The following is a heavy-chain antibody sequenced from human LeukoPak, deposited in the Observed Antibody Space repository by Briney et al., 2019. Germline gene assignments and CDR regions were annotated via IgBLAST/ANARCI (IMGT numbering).Heavy chain of an antibody. Sequence: PGGSLRPSCAASGFTFSSYSMNWVRQAPGKGLEWVAFIRYDGSNKYYADSVKGRFTISRDNSKNTLYLQMNSLRAEDTAVYYCANTLNDYGGAFDIWGQGTMVTVSS. J-gene: IGHJ3*02. D-gene: IGHD4-23*01. CDR1: GFTFSSYS. CDR3: ANTLNDYGGAFDI. V-gene: IGHV3-30*02. CDR2: IRYDGSNK.